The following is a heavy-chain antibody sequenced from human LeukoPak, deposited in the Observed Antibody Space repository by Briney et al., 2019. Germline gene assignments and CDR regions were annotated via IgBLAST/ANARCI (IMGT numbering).Heavy chain of an antibody. CDR3: ARDTRSWFDY. CDR2: SSSSGSTI. Sequence: GGSLRLSCAASGVPFSSRWMTWVRQAPGKGLEWVSYSSSSGSTIYYADSVKGRFTISRDNAKNSLYLQMNSLRAEDTAVYYCARDTRSWFDYWGQGTLVTVSS. J-gene: IGHJ5*01. V-gene: IGHV3-48*03. CDR1: GVPFSSRW.